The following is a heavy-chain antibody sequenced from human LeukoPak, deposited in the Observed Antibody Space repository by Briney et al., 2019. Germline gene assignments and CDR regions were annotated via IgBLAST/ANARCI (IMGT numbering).Heavy chain of an antibody. CDR2: ISSTGSTI. V-gene: IGHV3-11*01. CDR1: GFTFSDYY. D-gene: IGHD2-15*01. Sequence: PRGSLRLSCAASGFTFSDYYMSWIRQAPGKGLEWVSYISSTGSTIFYADSVKGRFIISRDNAKNSLYLQTNSLRAEDTAVYYCARVVYCSGGSCQIFAFDIWGQGTMVTVSS. J-gene: IGHJ3*02. CDR3: ARVVYCSGGSCQIFAFDI.